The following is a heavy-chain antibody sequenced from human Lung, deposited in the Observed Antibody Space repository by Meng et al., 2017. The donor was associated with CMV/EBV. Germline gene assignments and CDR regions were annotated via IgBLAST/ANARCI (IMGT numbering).Heavy chain of an antibody. V-gene: IGHV1-2*02. CDR2: ISPNNGAT. D-gene: IGHD3-3*01. Sequence: ASXXVSXKASGYTFTDYRTHWVRQAPGQGLEWMGWISPNNGATNYAQKFQGRVTMTRDTSINTAYMELNRLTYDDTAVYYCASKMYYDFWSAYRGTEGVDPFNIWXQGTLVTVSS. CDR1: GYTFTDYR. CDR3: ASKMYYDFWSAYRGTEGVDPFNI. J-gene: IGHJ3*02.